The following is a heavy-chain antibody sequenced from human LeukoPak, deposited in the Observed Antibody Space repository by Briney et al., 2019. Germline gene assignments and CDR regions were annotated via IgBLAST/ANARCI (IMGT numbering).Heavy chain of an antibody. CDR2: ISGSGGST. D-gene: IGHD3-22*01. Sequence: TGGSLRLSCAASGFTFSSYAMSWVRQAPGKGLEWVSAISGSGGSTYYADSVKGRFTISRDNSKNTLYLQMNSLRAEDTAVYYCAKTEYYDSSGYSYAFDIWGQGTMVTVSS. CDR1: GFTFSSYA. J-gene: IGHJ3*02. V-gene: IGHV3-23*01. CDR3: AKTEYYDSSGYSYAFDI.